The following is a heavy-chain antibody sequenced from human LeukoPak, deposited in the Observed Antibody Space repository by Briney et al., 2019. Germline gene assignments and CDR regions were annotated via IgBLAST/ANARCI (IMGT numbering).Heavy chain of an antibody. CDR1: GFAFSSYS. J-gene: IGHJ3*01. Sequence: GGSLRLSCAASGFAFSSYSMNWVRQAPGKGLEWVSSISDSSSSIYYAESVKGRFTISRDNAKNSLYLQMNSLRAEDTAVYYCAGDQWLSDVWGQGTMVTVSS. CDR3: AGDQWLSDV. CDR2: ISDSSSSI. V-gene: IGHV3-21*01. D-gene: IGHD3-16*02.